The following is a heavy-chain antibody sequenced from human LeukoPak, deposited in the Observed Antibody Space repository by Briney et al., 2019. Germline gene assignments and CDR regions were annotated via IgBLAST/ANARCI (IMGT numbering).Heavy chain of an antibody. V-gene: IGHV3-74*01. CDR2: IKSDGSRT. CDR1: GFTFNTYW. Sequence: GGSLRLSCAASGFTFNTYWMYWVRQVPGKGLVWVSGIKSDGSRTNYADSVKSRFTISRDNAKSTLYLQMNSLRAEDTAVYYCATHHSETYSRVPFWGQGTLVTVSS. J-gene: IGHJ4*02. D-gene: IGHD1-26*01. CDR3: ATHHSETYSRVPF.